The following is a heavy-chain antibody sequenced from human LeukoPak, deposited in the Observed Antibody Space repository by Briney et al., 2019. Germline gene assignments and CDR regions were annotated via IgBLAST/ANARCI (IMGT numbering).Heavy chain of an antibody. CDR3: AKQLGYCSDGSCYFPY. J-gene: IGHJ4*02. D-gene: IGHD2-15*01. Sequence: GGSLRLSCAASGFTFSSSAMSWVRQAPGKGLECVSAISNNGGYTYYADSVQGRFTISRDNSKSTLCLQMNSLRAEDTAVYYCAKQLGYCSDGSCYFPYWGQGTLVTVSS. CDR2: ISNNGGYT. CDR1: GFTFSSSA. V-gene: IGHV3-23*01.